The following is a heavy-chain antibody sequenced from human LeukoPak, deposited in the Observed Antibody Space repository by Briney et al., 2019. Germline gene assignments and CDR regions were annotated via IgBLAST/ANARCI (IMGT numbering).Heavy chain of an antibody. D-gene: IGHD5-12*01. J-gene: IGHJ6*03. V-gene: IGHV4-59*01. CDR1: GVSISSYF. CDR2: IYHSGST. Sequence: PSETLSLTCAVSGVSISSYFWSWIRQPPGQGLEWIGYIYHSGSTHYNPSLKSRVTISVDTSKNQFSLRLSSVTAADTAVYYCARGRSGYDNNYYYYMDVCGKGTTVTVSS. CDR3: ARGRSGYDNNYYYYMDV.